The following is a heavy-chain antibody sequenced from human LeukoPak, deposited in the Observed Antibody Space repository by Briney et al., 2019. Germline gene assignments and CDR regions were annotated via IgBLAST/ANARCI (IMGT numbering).Heavy chain of an antibody. CDR2: IYHSGST. D-gene: IGHD6-19*01. CDR3: ARGGSGLYFDY. J-gene: IGHJ4*02. CDR1: GGSVSSGSYY. V-gene: IGHV4-61*01. Sequence: SETLSLTCTVSGGSVSSGSYYWSWIRQPPGKGLEWIGYIYHSGSTNYNPSLKSRVTISVDTSKNQFSLKLSSVTAADTAVYYCARGGSGLYFDYWGQGTLVTVSS.